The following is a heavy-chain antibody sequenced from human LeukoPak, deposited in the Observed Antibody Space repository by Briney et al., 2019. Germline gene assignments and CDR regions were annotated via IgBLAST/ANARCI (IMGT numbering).Heavy chain of an antibody. D-gene: IGHD3-10*01. Sequence: GGSLRLSCAASGFTFSSYAMSWVRQAPEKGLEWVSGIGGSGDSPYYPDSVRGRFTISRDNSKNTLYLQMNSLRAEDTAVYYCAKSPYGSGAHWFDPWGQGTLVTVSS. CDR2: IGGSGDSP. CDR1: GFTFSSYA. CDR3: AKSPYGSGAHWFDP. V-gene: IGHV3-23*01. J-gene: IGHJ5*02.